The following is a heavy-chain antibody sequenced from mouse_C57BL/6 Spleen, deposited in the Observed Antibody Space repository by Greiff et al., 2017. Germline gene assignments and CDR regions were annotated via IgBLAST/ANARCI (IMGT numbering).Heavy chain of an antibody. J-gene: IGHJ4*01. CDR3: AIYFYGSSRYAMDY. Sequence: EVHLVESGGGLVQPGGSLSFSCAASGFTFTDYYMSWVRQPPGKALEWLGFIRNKANGYTTAYSASVKGRFTISRDNCQSFLDLPMNALRAELSATKYCAIYFYGSSRYAMDYWGQGTSVTVSS. V-gene: IGHV7-3*01. D-gene: IGHD1-1*01. CDR1: GFTFTDYY. CDR2: IRNKANGYTT.